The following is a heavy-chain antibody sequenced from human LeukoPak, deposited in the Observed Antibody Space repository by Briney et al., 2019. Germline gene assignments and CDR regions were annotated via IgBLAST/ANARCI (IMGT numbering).Heavy chain of an antibody. CDR3: VRRYYEYNVYDRHLDF. Sequence: GGSLRLSCAASGFTFSRDWMHWVRQAPGKGLVWVSRISDDGSITTYADSVQGRFTISRDNAKSTVFLQMNSLRVEDTAVYFCVRRYYEYNVYDRHLDFWGQGILVTVSS. V-gene: IGHV3-74*03. CDR1: GFTFSRDW. CDR2: ISDDGSIT. D-gene: IGHD5/OR15-5a*01. J-gene: IGHJ4*02.